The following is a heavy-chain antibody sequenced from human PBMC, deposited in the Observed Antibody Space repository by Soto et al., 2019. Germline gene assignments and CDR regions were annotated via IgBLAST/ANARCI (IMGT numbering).Heavy chain of an antibody. CDR1: GFTFSSYA. J-gene: IGHJ4*02. V-gene: IGHV3-23*01. D-gene: IGHD3-22*01. CDR3: AKTDKFNSQSSGSANRFDS. Sequence: EVQLLESGGGLVQPGGSLRLFCAASGFTFSSYAMTWVRQAPGKGLEWVSTITSGGDTYFGDTVKGRFTISRDISKSTLYLQMDSLRAEDTAVYYCAKTDKFNSQSSGSANRFDSWGQGTLVTVSS. CDR2: ITSGGDT.